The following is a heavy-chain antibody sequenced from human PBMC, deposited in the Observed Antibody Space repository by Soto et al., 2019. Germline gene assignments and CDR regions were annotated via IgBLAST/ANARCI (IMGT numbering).Heavy chain of an antibody. Sequence: PSETLSLTCNVSGVSFNTGGSHWTWIRQHPGKGLEWIGYIYSRGSPYYNPSLKSRVTISVDTSKNQFSLRLSSVTAADTAVYYCARERVYDDRSGPLRARLLRGYFDFWGQGALVTVSS. V-gene: IGHV4-31*03. CDR3: ARERVYDDRSGPLRARLLRGYFDF. J-gene: IGHJ4*02. CDR1: GVSFNTGGSH. D-gene: IGHD3-22*01. CDR2: IYSRGSP.